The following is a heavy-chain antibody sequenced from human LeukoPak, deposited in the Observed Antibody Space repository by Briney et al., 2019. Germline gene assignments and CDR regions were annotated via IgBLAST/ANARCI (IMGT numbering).Heavy chain of an antibody. J-gene: IGHJ5*02. Sequence: PGGSLRLSCAVSGFTFTNHWMHWVRQVPGEGLLWVSRINSDGRSTNYADSVKGRFTISRDNAKNTLYLQMNSLRAEDTAVYYCARDMDERCSSISCYTAYNWFDPWGQGTLVTVSS. V-gene: IGHV3-74*01. D-gene: IGHD2-2*02. CDR2: INSDGRST. CDR3: ARDMDERCSSISCYTAYNWFDP. CDR1: GFTFTNHW.